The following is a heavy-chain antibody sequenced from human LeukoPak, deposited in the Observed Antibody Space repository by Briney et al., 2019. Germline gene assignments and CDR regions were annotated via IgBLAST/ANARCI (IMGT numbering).Heavy chain of an antibody. J-gene: IGHJ5*02. Sequence: GGSLRLSCAASGFTFSNYAMSWVRQAPGKGLEWVSAISFSGTNTYYADPVKGRFTISRDNSKNTVYLQMNSLRAEDTAVYFCAKEVKAGTNWFDPWGQGTLVTVSS. CDR2: ISFSGTNT. D-gene: IGHD6-13*01. CDR1: GFTFSNYA. V-gene: IGHV3-23*01. CDR3: AKEVKAGTNWFDP.